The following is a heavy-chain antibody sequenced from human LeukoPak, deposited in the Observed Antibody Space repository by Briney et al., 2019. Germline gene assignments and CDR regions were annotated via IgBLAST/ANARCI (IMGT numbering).Heavy chain of an antibody. CDR3: ARGEIGYNSFDY. V-gene: IGHV1-69*06. CDR2: IIPIFGTA. CDR1: GGTFSSYA. D-gene: IGHD5-24*01. J-gene: IGHJ4*02. Sequence: SVKVSCKASGGTFSSYAISWVRQAPGQGLEWMGRIIPIFGTANYAQTCQGRVTITADKYTSTAYMELSSLRSEDTAVYYCARGEIGYNSFDYRGQGTLVTVSS.